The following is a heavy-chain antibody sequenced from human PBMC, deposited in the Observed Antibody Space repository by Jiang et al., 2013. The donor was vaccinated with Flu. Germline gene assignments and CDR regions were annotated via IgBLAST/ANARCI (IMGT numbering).Heavy chain of an antibody. Sequence: KPTQTLTLTCTFSGFSLTARPVGVGWIRQPPGKALEWLAFIYWDDDRRYSPSLNSRLTITKDTSKNQVVLTMTNMDPVDTATYYCAHRMFENGNWNGGTLDSWGQGTLVTVSS. CDR2: IYWDDDR. J-gene: IGHJ4*02. D-gene: IGHD1-1*01. CDR1: GFSLTARPVG. CDR3: AHRMFENGNWNGGTLDS. V-gene: IGHV2-5*02.